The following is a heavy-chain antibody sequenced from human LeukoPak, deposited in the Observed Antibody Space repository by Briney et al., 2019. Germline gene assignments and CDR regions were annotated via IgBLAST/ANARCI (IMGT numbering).Heavy chain of an antibody. D-gene: IGHD5-24*01. CDR2: MYYSGST. J-gene: IGHJ4*02. CDR3: ARHREMATFVFDY. Sequence: NPSETLSLTCTVSGGSISSSSYYWGWIRQPPGKGLEWIGNMYYSGSTYCDPSLRSRVTISIDTSKNQFSLKLSSVTAADTAVYYCARHREMATFVFDYWGQGTLVTVSS. CDR1: GGSISSSSYY. V-gene: IGHV4-39*01.